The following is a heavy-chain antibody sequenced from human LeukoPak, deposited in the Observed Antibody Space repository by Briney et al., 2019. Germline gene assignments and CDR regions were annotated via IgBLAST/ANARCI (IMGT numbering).Heavy chain of an antibody. D-gene: IGHD3-22*01. CDR3: ARVGDSSGYYYY. J-gene: IGHJ4*02. CDR1: GGTFSSYA. CDR2: IIPIFGTA. V-gene: IGHV1-69*05. Sequence: SVKVSCKASGGTFSSYAISWVRQAPGQGLEWMGRIIPIFGTANYAQKFQGRVTITTDESTSTAYMELSSLRSEDTAVYYCARVGDSSGYYYYWGQRTLVTVSS.